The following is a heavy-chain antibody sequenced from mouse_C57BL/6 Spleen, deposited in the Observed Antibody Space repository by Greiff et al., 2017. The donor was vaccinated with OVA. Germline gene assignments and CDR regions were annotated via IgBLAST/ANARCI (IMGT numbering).Heavy chain of an antibody. CDR2: IDPEDGDT. CDR1: GFTITGYY. V-gene: IGHV14-1*01. J-gene: IGHJ4*01. Sequence: VQLQQSGAELVRPGASVKLSCTASGFTITGYYMHWVKQRPEQGLEWIGRIDPEDGDTEYAPKFQGKATMTADTASNTAYLQLSSLTSEDTAVYYCTTGDYRFPYYAMDYWGQGTSVTVSS. D-gene: IGHD2-4*01. CDR3: TTGDYRFPYYAMDY.